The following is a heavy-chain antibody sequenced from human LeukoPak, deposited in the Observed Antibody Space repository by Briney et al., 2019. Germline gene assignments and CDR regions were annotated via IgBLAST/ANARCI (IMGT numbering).Heavy chain of an antibody. CDR2: IKQDGSEK. V-gene: IGHV3-7*01. J-gene: IGHJ4*02. CDR1: GFTFSSYW. Sequence: GGSLRLSCAASGFTFSSYWMNWVRQAPGKGLEWVASIKQDGSEKFYVDSVKGRFTISRDNAKNSLYLQMNSLRAEDTAVYYCAREGVTDFDYWGQGTLVTVSS. CDR3: AREGVTDFDY. D-gene: IGHD2-21*02.